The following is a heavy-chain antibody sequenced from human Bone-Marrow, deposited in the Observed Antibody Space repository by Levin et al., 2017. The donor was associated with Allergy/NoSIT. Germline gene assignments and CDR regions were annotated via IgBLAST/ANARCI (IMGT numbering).Heavy chain of an antibody. CDR1: ARSIISSSYY. J-gene: IGHJ4*02. D-gene: IGHD4-17*01. V-gene: IGHV4-39*07. CDR3: ARVGYTVTTFYFDY. Sequence: SETLSLTCTLSARSIISSSYYWGWIRQPPGKGLEWIGSIYYSGSTYYNSSLKSRVPISVATSKNQFSLKLSSVTAADTAVYYCARVGYTVTTFYFDYWGQGTLVTVSS. CDR2: IYYSGST.